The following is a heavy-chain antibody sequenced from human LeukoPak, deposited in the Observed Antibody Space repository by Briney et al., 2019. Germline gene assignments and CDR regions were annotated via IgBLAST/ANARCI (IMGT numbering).Heavy chain of an antibody. CDR2: ISSSGTTI. Sequence: GGSLRLSCAASGFTFKSYEMNWVRQAPGKGLEWVSYISSSGTTIYYADSVKGRLTISRDNAKNSLYLQMNSLRVEDTAIYYCARDRYGDENYWGQGVLVTVSS. V-gene: IGHV3-48*03. D-gene: IGHD4-17*01. J-gene: IGHJ4*02. CDR3: ARDRYGDENY. CDR1: GFTFKSYE.